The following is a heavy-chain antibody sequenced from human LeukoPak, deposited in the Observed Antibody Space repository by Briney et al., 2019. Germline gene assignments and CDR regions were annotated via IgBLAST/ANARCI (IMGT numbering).Heavy chain of an antibody. J-gene: IGHJ4*02. V-gene: IGHV3-15*01. CDR3: AKSGNAWYFFDS. Sequence: PGGSLRLSCAASGFTFSNAWMSWVRQAPGKGLEWVGLIRDKPDGGTTDYAAPVKGRFTISRDDSKSMLYLQIDSLRSDDTAVYYCAKSGNAWYFFDSWGQGTLVTVSS. CDR2: IRDKPDGGTT. D-gene: IGHD6-19*01. CDR1: GFTFSNAW.